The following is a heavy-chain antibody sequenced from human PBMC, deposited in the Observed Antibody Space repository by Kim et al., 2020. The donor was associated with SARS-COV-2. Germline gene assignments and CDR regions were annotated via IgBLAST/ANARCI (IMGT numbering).Heavy chain of an antibody. CDR2: INSDGSST. J-gene: IGHJ6*02. V-gene: IGHV3-74*01. D-gene: IGHD3-10*01. CDR3: ARVVTPVGEGDGMDV. Sequence: GGSLRLSCAASGFTFSSYWMHWVRQAPGKGLVWVSRINSDGSSTSYADSVKGRFTISRDNAKNTLYLQMNSLRAEDTAVYYCARVVTPVGEGDGMDVWGQGTTVTVSS. CDR1: GFTFSSYW.